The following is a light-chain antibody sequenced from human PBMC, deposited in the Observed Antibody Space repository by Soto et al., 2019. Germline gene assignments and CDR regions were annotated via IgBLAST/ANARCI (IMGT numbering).Light chain of an antibody. CDR1: RRDAVDYKF. V-gene: IGLV2-14*03. CDR2: DVT. Sequence: QSALTQPASVSGSPGQSITISCTGTRRDAVDYKFVSWYQQHPGKAPKLLIYDVTARPSGVSNRFSGSKSANTASLTISGLQAEDEADYYCGSYTTINTWVFGGGTKVTVL. J-gene: IGLJ3*02. CDR3: GSYTTINTWV.